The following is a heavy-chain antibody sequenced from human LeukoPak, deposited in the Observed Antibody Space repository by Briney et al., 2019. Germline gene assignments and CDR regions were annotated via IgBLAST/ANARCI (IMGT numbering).Heavy chain of an antibody. CDR3: ARGGGNIAAAGTIDY. V-gene: IGHV1-2*02. CDR1: GYTFTGYY. Sequence: GASVKVSCKASGYTFTGYYMHWVRQAPGQGLEWMGWINPNSGGTNYARKFQGRVTMTRDTSISTAYMELSRLRSDDTAVYYCARGGGNIAAAGTIDYWGQGTLVTVSS. D-gene: IGHD6-13*01. J-gene: IGHJ4*02. CDR2: INPNSGGT.